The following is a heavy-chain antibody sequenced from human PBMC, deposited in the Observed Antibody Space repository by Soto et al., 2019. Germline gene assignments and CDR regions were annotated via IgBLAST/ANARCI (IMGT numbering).Heavy chain of an antibody. J-gene: IGHJ2*01. Sequence: QVQLQESGPGLVKPSGTLSLACAVSGDSISNTNWWTWVRQPPGRGLQWIGEIYRNGGTNYSPSLKSRVTISLDKSNNQFSLKVTSVSAADTAIYYCVRAIAVSGHWYFDLWGRGTLVTVSS. CDR2: IYRNGGT. V-gene: IGHV4-4*02. CDR1: GDSISNTNW. D-gene: IGHD6-19*01. CDR3: VRAIAVSGHWYFDL.